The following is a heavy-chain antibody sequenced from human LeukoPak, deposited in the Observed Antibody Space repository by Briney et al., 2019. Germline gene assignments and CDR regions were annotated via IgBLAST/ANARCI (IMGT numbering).Heavy chain of an antibody. Sequence: RWASVKVSCKASGGTFSSYAISWVRQAPGQGLEWMGGIIPIFGTANYAQKFQGRVTITADESTSTAYMELSSLRSEDTAVYYCAKEIWPTVTTPGHTHFDYWGQGTLVTVSS. CDR3: AKEIWPTVTTPGHTHFDY. V-gene: IGHV1-69*13. CDR2: IIPIFGTA. CDR1: GGTFSSYA. J-gene: IGHJ4*02. D-gene: IGHD4-17*01.